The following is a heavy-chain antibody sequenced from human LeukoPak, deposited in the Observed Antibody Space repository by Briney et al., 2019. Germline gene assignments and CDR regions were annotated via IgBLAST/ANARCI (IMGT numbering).Heavy chain of an antibody. CDR3: ARMEEYRLHATMAFDL. CDR1: GDSISNNY. J-gene: IGHJ3*01. V-gene: IGHV4-59*01. CDR2: LYYTGST. D-gene: IGHD2-2*01. Sequence: SETLSLTCTVSGDSISNNYWGWIRQPPGKGLEWIAYLYYTGSTYYNPSLQSRVSISADTSKKQVSLKMTSVTAADTAIYYCARMEEYRLHATMAFDLWGRGTAVTDS.